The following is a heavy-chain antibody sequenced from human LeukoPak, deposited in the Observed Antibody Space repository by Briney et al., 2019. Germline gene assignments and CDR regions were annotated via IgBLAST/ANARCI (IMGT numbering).Heavy chain of an antibody. J-gene: IGHJ3*02. CDR2: INHSGST. CDR1: GGSFSGYF. V-gene: IGHV4-34*01. CDR3: AGHDAFDI. Sequence: SETLSLTCAVCGGSFSGYFWSWIRQPPGKGLEWIGEINHSGSTNYNPSLKSRVTISVDTSKNQFSLKLSSVTAADTAVYYCAGHDAFDIWGQGTMVTVSS.